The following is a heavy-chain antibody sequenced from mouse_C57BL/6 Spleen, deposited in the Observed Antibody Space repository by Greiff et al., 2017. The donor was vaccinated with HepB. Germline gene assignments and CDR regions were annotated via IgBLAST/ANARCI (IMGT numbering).Heavy chain of an antibody. D-gene: IGHD4-1*01. J-gene: IGHJ4*01. CDR1: GYTFTDYY. CDR2: INPNNGGT. Sequence: EVQLQQSGPELVKPGASVKISCKASGYTFTDYYMNWVKQSHGKSLEWIGDINPNNGGTSYNQKFKGKATLTVDKSSSTAYMELRSLTSEDSAVYYCARCTGTGAMDYWGQGTSVTVSS. V-gene: IGHV1-26*01. CDR3: ARCTGTGAMDY.